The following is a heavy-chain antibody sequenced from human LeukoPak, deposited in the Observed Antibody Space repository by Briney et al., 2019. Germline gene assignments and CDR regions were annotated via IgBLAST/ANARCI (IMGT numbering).Heavy chain of an antibody. J-gene: IGHJ6*03. CDR3: ARDSGRIAVTGQYYMDV. D-gene: IGHD6-13*01. CDR2: ISIISSYI. CDR1: GFTFSSYS. Sequence: PGGSLRLSCAASGFTFSSYSMNWVRQAPGKGLEWVSSISIISSYIYYADSVKGRFTISRDTAKNSLYLQMNSLRVEDTAVYYCARDSGRIAVTGQYYMDVWGKGTTVTVSS. V-gene: IGHV3-21*01.